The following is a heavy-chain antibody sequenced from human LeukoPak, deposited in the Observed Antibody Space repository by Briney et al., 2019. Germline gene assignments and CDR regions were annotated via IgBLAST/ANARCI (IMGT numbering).Heavy chain of an antibody. CDR3: ARDSGDDYGDYGVDY. V-gene: IGHV3-7*01. CDR1: GFSFSSYW. D-gene: IGHD4-17*01. Sequence: GGSLRLSCAASGFSFSSYWMTWVRRAPGKGLEWVANIRGDESEKYYMDSVKGRFTISRDNSKNSLFLQMNSLRAEDTAVYYCARDSGDDYGDYGVDYWGQGTLVTVSS. J-gene: IGHJ4*02. CDR2: IRGDESEK.